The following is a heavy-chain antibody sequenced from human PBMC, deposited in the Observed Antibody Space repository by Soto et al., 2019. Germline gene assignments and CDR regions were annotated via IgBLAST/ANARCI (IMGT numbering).Heavy chain of an antibody. J-gene: IGHJ4*02. Sequence: QLQLQESGPGLVKPSETLSLTCTVSGGFISSSTYYWAWIRQPPGKGLECIGSIYYGGNTYYNPSLESRVIISVDTSKNQFSLKLSSVTAADTAVYYCARHWPMYSEKLFDYWGQGTLVTLSS. V-gene: IGHV4-39*01. CDR1: GGFISSSTYY. CDR3: ARHWPMYSEKLFDY. D-gene: IGHD1-26*01. CDR2: IYYGGNT.